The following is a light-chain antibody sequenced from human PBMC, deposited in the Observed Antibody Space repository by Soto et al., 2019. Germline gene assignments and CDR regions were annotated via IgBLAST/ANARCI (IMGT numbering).Light chain of an antibody. CDR2: DNN. CDR3: AAWDDSLNDYV. Sequence: QSVLTQPPSVSAAPGQKVTISCSGGSSNIGSNYVSWYQQLPGTAPKLLIYDNNKRPAGIPDRCSGSKSGTSATLAITGLQTGDEADYYCAAWDDSLNDYVFGTGTKVTV. V-gene: IGLV1-51*01. J-gene: IGLJ1*01. CDR1: SSNIGSNY.